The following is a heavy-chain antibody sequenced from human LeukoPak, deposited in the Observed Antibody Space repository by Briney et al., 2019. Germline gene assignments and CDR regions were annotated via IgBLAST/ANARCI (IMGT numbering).Heavy chain of an antibody. V-gene: IGHV4-4*07. Sequence: SETLSLTCTVSGGSISSYYWSWIRQPAGKGLEWIGRIYTSGSTNYNPSLKSRVTMSVDTSKNQFSLKLSSVTAADTAVYYCARDGYYYGSGSYNYFDYWGQGTLVTVSS. CDR1: GGSISSYY. CDR2: IYTSGST. J-gene: IGHJ4*02. D-gene: IGHD3-10*01. CDR3: ARDGYYYGSGSYNYFDY.